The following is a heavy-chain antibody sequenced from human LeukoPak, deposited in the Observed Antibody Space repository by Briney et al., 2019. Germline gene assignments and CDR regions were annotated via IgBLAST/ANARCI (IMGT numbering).Heavy chain of an antibody. Sequence: GGSLRLSCAAPGFTFSSYAMSWVRQAPGKGLEWVSAISGSGGSTYYADSVKGRFTISRDNSKNTLYLQMNSLRAEDTAVYYCAKAGEMATSMDWGQGTLVTVSS. D-gene: IGHD5-24*01. J-gene: IGHJ4*02. V-gene: IGHV3-23*01. CDR3: AKAGEMATSMD. CDR1: GFTFSSYA. CDR2: ISGSGGST.